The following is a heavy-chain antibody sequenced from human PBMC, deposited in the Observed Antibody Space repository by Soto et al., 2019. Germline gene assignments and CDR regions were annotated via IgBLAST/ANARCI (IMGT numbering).Heavy chain of an antibody. CDR2: IYYSGST. CDR3: ARLYGLDAFDI. V-gene: IGHV4-59*01. J-gene: IGHJ3*02. D-gene: IGHD4-17*01. Sequence: SETLSLTCTVSGGSISSYYWSWIRQPPGKVLEWIGYIYYSGSTNYNPSLKSRVTISVDTSKNQFSLKLSSVTAADTAVYYCARLYGLDAFDIWGQGTMVTV. CDR1: GGSISSYY.